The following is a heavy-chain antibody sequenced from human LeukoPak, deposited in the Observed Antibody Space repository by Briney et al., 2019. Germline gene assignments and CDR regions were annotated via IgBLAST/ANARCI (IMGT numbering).Heavy chain of an antibody. CDR3: TSGDYNDY. D-gene: IGHD4-17*01. J-gene: IGHJ4*02. V-gene: IGHV3-73*01. Sequence: GGSLKLSCAASGFRFSASAMHWVRQASGKGLEWVGRIRIKDDNYATSYGAPVKGRFTISRDDSKNTAYLQMNSLKTEDTAVYYCTSGDYNDYWAQGTLVTVSS. CDR1: GFRFSASA. CDR2: IRIKDDNYAT.